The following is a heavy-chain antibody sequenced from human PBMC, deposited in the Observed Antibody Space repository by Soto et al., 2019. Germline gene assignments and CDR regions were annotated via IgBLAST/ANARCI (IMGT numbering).Heavy chain of an antibody. CDR1: GGSISTYH. V-gene: IGHV4-59*08. CDR2: INYSGST. J-gene: IGHJ3*02. D-gene: IGHD3-22*01. Sequence: SETLSLTCSVSGGSISTYHWSWVRQSPGKGLEWIGYINYSGSTKYNPSFKSRVTMSVDTSKNQFSLKLRSVTAADTAMYYCARRPPTYFQDSSGEFDIWGQGTMVS. CDR3: ARRPPTYFQDSSGEFDI.